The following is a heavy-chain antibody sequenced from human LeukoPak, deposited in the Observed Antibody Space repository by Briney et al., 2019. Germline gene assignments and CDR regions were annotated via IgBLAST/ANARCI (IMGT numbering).Heavy chain of an antibody. D-gene: IGHD5-12*01. Sequence: SETLSLTCTVSGGSISSSSYYWGWIRQPPGKGLEWIGSIYYSGSTYYDPSLKSRVTISVDTSKNQFSLKLSSVTAADTAVYYCASSRWRRGYDPFDYWGQGTLVTVSS. CDR2: IYYSGST. J-gene: IGHJ4*02. CDR3: ASSRWRRGYDPFDY. CDR1: GGSISSSSYY. V-gene: IGHV4-39*01.